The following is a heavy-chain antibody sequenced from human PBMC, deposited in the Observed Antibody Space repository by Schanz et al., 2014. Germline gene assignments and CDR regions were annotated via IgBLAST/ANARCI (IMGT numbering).Heavy chain of an antibody. V-gene: IGHV1-18*04. J-gene: IGHJ2*01. CDR2: IRPDNGHT. CDR3: VRVPSRDVSFDL. D-gene: IGHD3-16*01. Sequence: QVQVVQSGAEVKKPGASVKVSCKASGYTFVSYSMHWVRQAPGQGLEWLGWIRPDNGHTTYSQKVRDRVIFTTDTSANTAYMELRSLRSDDTAHYYCVRVPSRDVSFDLWGRGTLVTVSS. CDR1: GYTFVSYS.